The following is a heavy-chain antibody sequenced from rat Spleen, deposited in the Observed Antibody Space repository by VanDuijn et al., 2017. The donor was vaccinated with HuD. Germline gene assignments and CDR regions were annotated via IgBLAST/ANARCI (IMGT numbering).Heavy chain of an antibody. J-gene: IGHJ2*01. CDR2: ISTSGGST. D-gene: IGHD4-3*01. Sequence: EVQLVESGGGLVQPGRSLKLSCAASGFTFSNYDMAWVRQAPTKGLEWVASISTSGGSTYYRDSVKGRFTVSRDNAKSTLYLQMDSLRSEDTATYYCAREELGVRDWGQGVMVTVSS. CDR3: AREELGVRD. CDR1: GFTFSNYD. V-gene: IGHV5-25*01.